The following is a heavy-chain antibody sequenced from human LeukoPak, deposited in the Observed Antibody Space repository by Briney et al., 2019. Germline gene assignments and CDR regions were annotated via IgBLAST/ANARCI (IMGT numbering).Heavy chain of an antibody. J-gene: IGHJ4*02. V-gene: IGHV3-7*01. CDR3: VRVGSWYYFDY. CDR2: IKQDGSEK. CDR1: GFTFSSYW. Sequence: GGSLRLSCAASGFTFSSYWMSWVRQAPGKGLEWVANIKQDGSEKYYVDSVKGRSTISRDNAKNSLYLQMNSLRAEDTAVYYCVRVGSWYYFDYWGQGTLVTVSS. D-gene: IGHD1-26*01.